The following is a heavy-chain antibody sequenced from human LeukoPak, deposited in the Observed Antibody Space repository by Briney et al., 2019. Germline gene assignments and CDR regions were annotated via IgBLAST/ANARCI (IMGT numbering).Heavy chain of an antibody. J-gene: IGHJ6*02. CDR3: ARGRVIDYYYYYGMDV. D-gene: IGHD3-16*02. CDR1: GYTFIDYY. Sequence: VASVKVSCKASGYTFIDYYMHWVRQGPGQGLEWMGWMNPNSGNTGYAQKFQGRVTMTRNTSISTAYMELSSLRSEDTAVYYCARGRVIDYYYYYGMDVWGQGTTVTVSS. V-gene: IGHV1-8*02. CDR2: MNPNSGNT.